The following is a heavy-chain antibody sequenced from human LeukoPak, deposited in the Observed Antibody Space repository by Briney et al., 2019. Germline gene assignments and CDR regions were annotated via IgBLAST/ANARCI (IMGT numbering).Heavy chain of an antibody. J-gene: IGHJ4*02. CDR1: GYTFTGYY. V-gene: IGHV1-8*02. CDR2: MNPNSGNT. Sequence: ASVKVSCKASGYTFTGYYMHWVRQAPGQGLEWMGWMNPNSGNTGYAQKFQGRVTMTRNTSISTAYMELSSLRSEDTAVYYCARGIVGANIWGQGTLVTVSS. CDR3: ARGIVGANI. D-gene: IGHD1-26*01.